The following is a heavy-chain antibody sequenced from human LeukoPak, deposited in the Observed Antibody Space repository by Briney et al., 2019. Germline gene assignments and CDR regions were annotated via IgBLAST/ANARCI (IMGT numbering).Heavy chain of an antibody. V-gene: IGHV4-30-4*01. CDR1: GGSISSGDYY. CDR2: IYYSGST. CDR3: ARAGYYDSSGYYGSWVGD. Sequence: SETLSLTCTVSGGSISSGDYYWSWLRQPPGKGLEWIGYIYYSGSTYYNPSLKSRVTISVDTSKNQFSLKLSSVTAADTAVYYCARAGYYDSSGYYGSWVGDWGQGTLVTVSS. D-gene: IGHD3-22*01. J-gene: IGHJ4*02.